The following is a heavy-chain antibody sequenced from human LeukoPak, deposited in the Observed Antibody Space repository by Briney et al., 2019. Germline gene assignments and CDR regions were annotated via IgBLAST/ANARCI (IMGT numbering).Heavy chain of an antibody. CDR2: IYTGGDT. V-gene: IGHV3-66*01. CDR3: TKGLWAGVSAARD. CDR1: GFTVSSNY. D-gene: IGHD3-10*01. Sequence: GGSLRLSCAASGFTVSSNYMSWVRQAPGKGLEWVSGIYTGGDTYYADSVKDRFTISRDNSKNTLYLQMYSLRAEDTAVYYCTKGLWAGVSAARDWGQGTLVTVSS. J-gene: IGHJ4*02.